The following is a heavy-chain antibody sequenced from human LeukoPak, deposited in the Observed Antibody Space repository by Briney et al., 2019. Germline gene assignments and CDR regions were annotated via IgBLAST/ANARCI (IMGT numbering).Heavy chain of an antibody. J-gene: IGHJ6*03. CDR3: AKNWAPAPGTDYYYYYMDV. CDR1: GFTFSSYA. V-gene: IGHV3-23*01. D-gene: IGHD2-2*01. Sequence: PGGSLRLSCAASGFTFSSYAMSWVRQAPGKGLEWVSAISGSGGSTYYADSVKGRFTISRDNSKNTLYLQMNSLRAEDTAVYYCAKNWAPAPGTDYYYYYMDVWGKGTTVTVSS. CDR2: ISGSGGST.